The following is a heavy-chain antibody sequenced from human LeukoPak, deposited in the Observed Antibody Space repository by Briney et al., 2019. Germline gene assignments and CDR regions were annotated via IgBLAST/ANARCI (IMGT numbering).Heavy chain of an antibody. Sequence: SETLSLTCAVYGGSFSGYYWSWVRQPPGKGLEWIGEIYHSGSTNYNPSLKSRVTISVDKSKNQFSLKLSSVTAADTAVYYCARKGDFFFDPWGQGTLVTVSS. J-gene: IGHJ5*02. CDR1: GGSFSGYY. CDR2: IYHSGST. V-gene: IGHV4-34*01. CDR3: ARKGDFFFDP. D-gene: IGHD3-3*01.